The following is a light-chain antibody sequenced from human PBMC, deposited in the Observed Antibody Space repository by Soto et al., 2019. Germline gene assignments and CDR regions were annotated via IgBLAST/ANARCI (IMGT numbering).Light chain of an antibody. CDR3: QQSYNALMYT. J-gene: IGKJ2*01. CDR1: QRISNF. V-gene: IGKV1-39*01. CDR2: GAS. Sequence: DIQMTQSPSSLSASVGDRVTITCRASQRISNFLYWYQHKPGTAPNLLIYGASSLQSGVPSRFSGSGSGTEFTLTISSLQPEDVATYYCQQSYNALMYTFGQGTKLEIK.